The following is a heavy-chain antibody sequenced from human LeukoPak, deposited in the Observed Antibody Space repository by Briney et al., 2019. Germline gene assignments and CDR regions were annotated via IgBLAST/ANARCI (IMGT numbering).Heavy chain of an antibody. CDR2: IYPGDSDT. D-gene: IGHD3-10*01. J-gene: IGHJ4*02. Sequence: GESLKISCKGSGYSFTSYCIGWVRQMPGKGLEWMGIIYPGDSDTRYSPSFQGQVTISADKSISTAYLQWSSLKASDTAMYYCATQPPYYYGSGSYWMGGFDYWGQGTLVTVSS. CDR3: ATQPPYYYGSGSYWMGGFDY. V-gene: IGHV5-51*01. CDR1: GYSFTSYC.